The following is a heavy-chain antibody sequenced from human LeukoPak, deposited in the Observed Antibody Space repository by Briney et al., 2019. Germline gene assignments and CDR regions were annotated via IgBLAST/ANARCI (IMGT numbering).Heavy chain of an antibody. D-gene: IGHD1-26*01. V-gene: IGHV1-2*02. CDR2: IKPNSGGT. Sequence: ASVKVSCKASGYTFTGYYMQWVRQAPGQGLEGMGWIKPNSGGTNYAQKFQGRVTMTRDTSISTAYMELSRLRSDATAVYYCARGRWELRGLDYWGQGTLVTVSS. CDR3: ARGRWELRGLDY. CDR1: GYTFTGYY. J-gene: IGHJ4*02.